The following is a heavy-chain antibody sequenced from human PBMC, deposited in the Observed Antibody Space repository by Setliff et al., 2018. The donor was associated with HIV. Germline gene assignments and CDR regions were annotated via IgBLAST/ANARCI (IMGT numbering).Heavy chain of an antibody. CDR3: VRGVTRDISGYYRDEYFQH. J-gene: IGHJ1*01. V-gene: IGHV1-18*01. Sequence: ASVKVSCKASGYRFNTYGISWVRQAPGQGLEWMGWISPYNGDTRFAQGLQGRVTLTTDTSTNTAYMEMRTLRSDDTAVYYCVRGVTRDISGYYRDEYFQHWGQGTPVTSPQ. D-gene: IGHD3-22*01. CDR1: GYRFNTYG. CDR2: ISPYNGDT.